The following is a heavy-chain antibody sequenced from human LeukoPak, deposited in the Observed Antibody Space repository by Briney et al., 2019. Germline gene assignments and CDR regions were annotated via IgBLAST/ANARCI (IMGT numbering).Heavy chain of an antibody. V-gene: IGHV4-59*08. CDR3: ARNVGWYTYDP. Sequence: SETLSLTCTVSGDSLSSNYWSWVRQPLGKGLEWIGYIHGRGYTHYDPSFRGRVTISEDTSKNQFSLKLTSVTAADTAVYYCARNVGWYTYDPLGPGNLV. J-gene: IGHJ5*02. D-gene: IGHD6-19*01. CDR1: GDSLSSNY. CDR2: IHGRGYT.